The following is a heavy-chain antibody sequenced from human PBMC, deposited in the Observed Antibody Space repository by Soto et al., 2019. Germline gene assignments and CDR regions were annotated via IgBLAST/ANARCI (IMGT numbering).Heavy chain of an antibody. V-gene: IGHV1-8*01. CDR3: ARGEIVVVPAAKGYYGMDV. D-gene: IGHD2-2*01. CDR2: MNPNSGNT. CDR1: GYTFTSYD. J-gene: IGHJ6*02. Sequence: ASVKVSCKASGYTFTSYDINWVRQATGQGLEWMGWMNPNSGNTGYAQKFQGRVTMTRNTSISTAYMELSSLRSEDTAVYYCARGEIVVVPAAKGYYGMDVWGQGTTVTVSS.